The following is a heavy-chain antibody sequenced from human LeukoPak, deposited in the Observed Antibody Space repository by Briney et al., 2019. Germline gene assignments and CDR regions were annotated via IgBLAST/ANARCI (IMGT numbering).Heavy chain of an antibody. J-gene: IGHJ6*02. D-gene: IGHD5-18*01. CDR1: GYTFTGYY. Sequence: GASVKVSCKASGYTFTGYYMHWVRQAPGQGLEWMGWINPNSGGTNYAQKFQGRVTMTRDTSISTAYMELSRLRSADTAVYYCARAAVDTATYGMDVWGQGTTVTVSS. V-gene: IGHV1-2*02. CDR2: INPNSGGT. CDR3: ARAAVDTATYGMDV.